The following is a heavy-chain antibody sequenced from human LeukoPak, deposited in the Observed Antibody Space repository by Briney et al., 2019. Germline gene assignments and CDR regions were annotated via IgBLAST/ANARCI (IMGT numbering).Heavy chain of an antibody. J-gene: IGHJ3*02. V-gene: IGHV1-18*01. CDR3: ARPRVAGSFDI. CDR2: ISGYNGNT. D-gene: IGHD2-15*01. Sequence: ASVKVSCKTSGYTFTSYGISWLRQAPGQGLEWMGWISGYNGNTNYAQKFQGRVTMITDTSTSTAYMELRSLRSDDTAVYYCARPRVAGSFDIWGQGTMVTVSS. CDR1: GYTFTSYG.